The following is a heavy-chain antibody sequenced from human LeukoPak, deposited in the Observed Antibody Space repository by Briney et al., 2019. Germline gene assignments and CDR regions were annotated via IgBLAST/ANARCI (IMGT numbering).Heavy chain of an antibody. V-gene: IGHV4-34*01. CDR3: ARGATISETGYFDF. CDR1: GGYFSRYY. CDR2: IDHRGDT. Sequence: PSETLSLTCAVYGGYFSRYYWSWVRQSPRKGLEWIAEIDHRGDTNYNPSVKSRVTISVDTSKNQFSLKVRSLSAADTAVYYCARGATISETGYFDFWGQGTPVTVSS. D-gene: IGHD5-24*01. J-gene: IGHJ4*03.